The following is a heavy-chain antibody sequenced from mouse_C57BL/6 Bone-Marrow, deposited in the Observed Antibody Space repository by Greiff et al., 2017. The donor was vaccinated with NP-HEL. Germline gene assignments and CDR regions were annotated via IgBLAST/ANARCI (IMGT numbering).Heavy chain of an antibody. J-gene: IGHJ1*03. Sequence: DVQLQESGPGLVKPSQSLSLTCSVTGYSITSGYYWTWIRQFPGDKLEWMGYISYDGSNNYNPSLKNRISITRDTSKNQFYLKLNSVTTEDTATYYCARDRALITTVVAPYWYFDVWGTGTTVTVSS. CDR1: GYSITSGYY. V-gene: IGHV3-6*01. CDR3: ARDRALITTVVAPYWYFDV. D-gene: IGHD1-1*01. CDR2: ISYDGSN.